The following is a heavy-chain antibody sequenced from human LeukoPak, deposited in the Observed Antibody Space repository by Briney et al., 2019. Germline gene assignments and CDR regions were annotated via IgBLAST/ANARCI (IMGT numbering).Heavy chain of an antibody. CDR2: IHHSGST. J-gene: IGHJ4*02. Sequence: SETLSLTCSVSGGSISTYYWTWIRQPPGKGLEWIGYIHHSGSTKYNPSLKSRVTMSVDTSKNQFSLKLTSVTAADTAVYYCARANYDFWSGYYYWGQGTLVTVSS. V-gene: IGHV4-59*01. CDR3: ARANYDFWSGYYY. D-gene: IGHD3-3*01. CDR1: GGSISTYY.